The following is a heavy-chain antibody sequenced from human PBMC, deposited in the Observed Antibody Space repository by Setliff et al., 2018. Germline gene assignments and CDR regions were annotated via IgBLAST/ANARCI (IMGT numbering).Heavy chain of an antibody. J-gene: IGHJ6*03. Sequence: SVKVSCKASGGTFSNYGISWVRQAPGQGLEWMGGTIPIFGTTDYAQKFQGRVTIITDDSTSTAFMQLSSLTSEDTAVYYCVREVGDTRSSTDYRYYMDVWGKGTTVTVSS. D-gene: IGHD1-26*01. CDR3: VREVGDTRSSTDYRYYMDV. CDR1: GGTFSNYG. V-gene: IGHV1-69*05. CDR2: TIPIFGTT.